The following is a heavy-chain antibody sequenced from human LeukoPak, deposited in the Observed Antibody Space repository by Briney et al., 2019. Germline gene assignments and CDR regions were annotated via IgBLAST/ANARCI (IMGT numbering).Heavy chain of an antibody. Sequence: SVKVSCKASGGTFSSYAISWVRQAPGQGLEWMGGIIPIFGTANYAQKFQGRVTITADESTSTAYMGLSSLRSEDTAVYYCARGLHSGINYSNYYYYMDVWGKGTTVTVSS. J-gene: IGHJ6*03. D-gene: IGHD4-11*01. CDR1: GGTFSSYA. CDR2: IIPIFGTA. CDR3: ARGLHSGINYSNYYYYMDV. V-gene: IGHV1-69*13.